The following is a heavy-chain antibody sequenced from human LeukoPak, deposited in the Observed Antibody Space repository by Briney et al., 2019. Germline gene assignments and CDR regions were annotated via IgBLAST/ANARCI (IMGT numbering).Heavy chain of an antibody. CDR2: IYPGDSDT. CDR3: ARSSSSWKRDAFDI. V-gene: IGHV5-51*01. CDR1: GSIFTSYW. D-gene: IGHD6-13*01. Sequence: GASLKISCEGSGSIFTSYWIGWVRELPGKGLEWMGIIYPGDSDTRYSPSFQGQATISADKSISTYYLQCSSLKASDTAMYYCARSSSSWKRDAFDIWGQGTVVTVSS. J-gene: IGHJ3*02.